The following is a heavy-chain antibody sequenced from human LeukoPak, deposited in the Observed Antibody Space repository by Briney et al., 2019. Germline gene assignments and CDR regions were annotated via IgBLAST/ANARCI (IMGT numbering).Heavy chain of an antibody. CDR3: ARDGRRYCSSTSCPPGR. CDR2: ISAYNGNT. V-gene: IGHV1-18*01. J-gene: IGHJ4*02. D-gene: IGHD2-2*01. Sequence: GASVKVSCRASGYTFTSYGISWVRQAPGQGLEWMGWISAYNGNTNYAQKLQGRVTMTTDTSTSTAYMELRSLRSDDTAVYYCARDGRRYCSSTSCPPGRWGQGTLVTVAS. CDR1: GYTFTSYG.